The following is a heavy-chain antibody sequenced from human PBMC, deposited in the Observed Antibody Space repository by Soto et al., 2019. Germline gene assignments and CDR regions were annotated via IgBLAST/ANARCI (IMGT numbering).Heavy chain of an antibody. V-gene: IGHV3-9*01. D-gene: IGHD2-15*01. Sequence: PGGSLRLSCAASGFTFDDYAMHWVRQAPGKGLEWVSGISWNPDNIDYADSVKGRFTISRDSAKNSLYLQVKSLRAEDTAIYSCARVRDAAGTHFFDYWGQGTLVTVSS. CDR2: ISWNPDNI. CDR3: ARVRDAAGTHFFDY. CDR1: GFTFDDYA. J-gene: IGHJ4*02.